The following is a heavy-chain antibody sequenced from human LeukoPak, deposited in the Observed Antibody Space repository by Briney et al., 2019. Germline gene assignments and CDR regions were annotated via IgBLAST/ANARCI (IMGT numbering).Heavy chain of an antibody. D-gene: IGHD3-22*01. Sequence: GESLKISCKGSGYSFTREWIGWVRQMPGKGLEWMGIIYPGDSDTRYSPSFQGQVTISADKSISTAYLQWSSLKASDTAMYYCARRYYYDSSGYGSFDYWGQGTLVTVSS. CDR3: ARRYYYDSSGYGSFDY. V-gene: IGHV5-51*01. CDR1: GYSFTREW. J-gene: IGHJ4*02. CDR2: IYPGDSDT.